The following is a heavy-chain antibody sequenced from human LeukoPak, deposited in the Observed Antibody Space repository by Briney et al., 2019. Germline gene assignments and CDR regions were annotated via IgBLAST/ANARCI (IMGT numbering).Heavy chain of an antibody. CDR2: ISYDGSNK. J-gene: IGHJ4*02. CDR3: AKDKVRSYYGSGSYYTPDY. V-gene: IGHV3-30*18. Sequence: PGGSLRLSCAASGFTFSSYGMHWVRQAPGKGLEWAAVISYDGSNKYYADSVKGRFTISRDNSKNTLYLQMNSLRAEDTAVYYCAKDKVRSYYGSGSYYTPDYWGQGTLVTVSS. CDR1: GFTFSSYG. D-gene: IGHD3-10*01.